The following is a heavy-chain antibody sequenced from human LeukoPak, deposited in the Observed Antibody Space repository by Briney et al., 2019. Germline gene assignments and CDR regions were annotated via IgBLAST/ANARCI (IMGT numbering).Heavy chain of an antibody. V-gene: IGHV3-23*01. J-gene: IGHJ5*02. D-gene: IGHD2-21*01. CDR1: GFTFSTYA. CDR3: AKGLYGDTFLNWFDP. Sequence: GGSLRLSCAASGFTFSTYAMNWVRQAPGKGLEWVSGISAGGGNIWYADSVKGRFTISRDNSKNTLFLQMNSLRAEDTAVYYCAKGLYGDTFLNWFDPWGQGTLVTVSS. CDR2: ISAGGGNI.